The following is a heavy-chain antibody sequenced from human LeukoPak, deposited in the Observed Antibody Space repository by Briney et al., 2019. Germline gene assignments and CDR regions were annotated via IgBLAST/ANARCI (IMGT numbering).Heavy chain of an antibody. J-gene: IGHJ4*02. D-gene: IGHD2-15*01. V-gene: IGHV3-30*18. CDR2: ISYGGSTK. CDR3: AKSGLQYCSDGSCYFDY. Sequence: PGRSLRLSCAASGFTFSNYGMHWVRQAPGKGLEWVAIISYGGSTKYYADSVKGRFTISRDNSKNTLYLQMNSLRPEDTAVYYCAKSGLQYCSDGSCYFDYWGQGTLVTVSS. CDR1: GFTFSNYG.